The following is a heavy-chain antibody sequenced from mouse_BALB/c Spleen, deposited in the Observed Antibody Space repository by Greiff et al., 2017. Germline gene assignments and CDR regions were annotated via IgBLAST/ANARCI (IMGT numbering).Heavy chain of an antibody. CDR3: AREIYGSSYFYWYFDV. CDR2: IWSGGST. CDR1: GFSLTSYG. J-gene: IGHJ1*01. V-gene: IGHV2-2*02. Sequence: VKLMESGPGLVQPSQSLSITCTVSGFSLTSYGVHWVRQSPGKGLEWLGVIWSGGSTDYNAAFISRLSISKDNSKSQVFFKMNSLQANDTAIYYCAREIYGSSYFYWYFDVWGAGTTVTVSS. D-gene: IGHD1-1*01.